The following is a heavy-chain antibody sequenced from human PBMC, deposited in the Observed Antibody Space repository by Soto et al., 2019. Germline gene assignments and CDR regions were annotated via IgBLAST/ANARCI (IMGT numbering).Heavy chain of an antibody. D-gene: IGHD3-10*01. Sequence: PSETLSLTCAISGDSVSSNSAAWNWIRQSPSRGLEWLGRTYYRSKWYNDYAVSVKSRITINPDTSKNQFSLQLNSVTPEDTAVYYCARDGFFRVRLGRNYGMDVWGQGTTVTVSS. V-gene: IGHV6-1*01. CDR1: GDSVSSNSAA. CDR2: TYYRSKWYN. CDR3: ARDGFFRVRLGRNYGMDV. J-gene: IGHJ6*02.